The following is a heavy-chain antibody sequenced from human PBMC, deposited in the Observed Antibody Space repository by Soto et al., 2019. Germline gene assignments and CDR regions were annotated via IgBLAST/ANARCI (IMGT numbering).Heavy chain of an antibody. CDR2: IIPIFGTA. V-gene: IGHV1-69*12. D-gene: IGHD2-15*01. Sequence: QVQLVQSGAEVKKPGSSVKVSCKASGGTFSSYAISCVRQAPGQGLEWMGGIIPIFGTANYAQKCQGRVTITADESTSTAYMELSSLRSEDTAVYYCARDKTGGNDQRWFDPWGQGTLVTVSS. CDR1: GGTFSSYA. J-gene: IGHJ5*02. CDR3: ARDKTGGNDQRWFDP.